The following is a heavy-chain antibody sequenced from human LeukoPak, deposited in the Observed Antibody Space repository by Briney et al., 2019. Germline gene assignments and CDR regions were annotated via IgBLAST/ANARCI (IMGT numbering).Heavy chain of an antibody. CDR3: ARRRYSYGYLGAFDI. Sequence: PSETLSLTCAVYGGSFSGYYWSWIRQPPGKELGWIGEINHSGSTNYNPSLKSRVTISVDTSKNQFSLKLSSVTAADTAVYYCARRRYSYGYLGAFDIWGQGTMVTVSS. CDR2: INHSGST. J-gene: IGHJ3*02. D-gene: IGHD5-18*01. V-gene: IGHV4-34*01. CDR1: GGSFSGYY.